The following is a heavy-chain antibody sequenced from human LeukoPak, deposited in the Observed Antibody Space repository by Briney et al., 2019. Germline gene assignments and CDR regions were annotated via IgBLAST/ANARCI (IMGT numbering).Heavy chain of an antibody. CDR2: ISSSGSTM. CDR1: GFMFSDHY. V-gene: IGHV3-11*01. D-gene: IGHD2-2*01. CDR3: ATNIVVVPAALDY. J-gene: IGHJ4*02. Sequence: GGSLRLSCAASGFMFSDHYMSWIRQAPGKGLEWVSYISSSGSTMFYADSVKGRFTVSRDNAKKSLYLQMNSLRAEDTAIYYCATNIVVVPAALDYWGQGTLVTVSS.